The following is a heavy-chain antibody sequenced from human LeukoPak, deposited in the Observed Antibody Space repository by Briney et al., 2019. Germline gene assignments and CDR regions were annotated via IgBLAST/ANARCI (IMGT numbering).Heavy chain of an antibody. J-gene: IGHJ6*02. CDR1: VGSISSYY. Sequence: SETLSLICTVSVGSISSYYWSCIRQPAGKGLEWIGRIYTSGSTNYNPSLKSRVTMSVDTSKNQFSLKLSSLTAADTAVYYCARDFFNYYGSGSYSIHGMDVWGQGITVIVSS. V-gene: IGHV4-4*07. CDR2: IYTSGST. CDR3: ARDFFNYYGSGSYSIHGMDV. D-gene: IGHD3-10*01.